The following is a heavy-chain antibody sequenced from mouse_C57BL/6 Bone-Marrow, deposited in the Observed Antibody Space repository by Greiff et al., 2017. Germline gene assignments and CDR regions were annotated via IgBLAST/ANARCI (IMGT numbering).Heavy chain of an antibody. J-gene: IGHJ2*01. D-gene: IGHD1-1*01. CDR3: ARDYYGSSLYYFDC. CDR1: GYTFTSYW. Sequence: QVQLQQPGAELVKPGASVKMSCKASGYTFTSYWITWVKQRPGQGLAWIGDIYPGSGSTKYTEKFKSKATLTVDTSSSTAYMQLSSLTSEDSAVYYCARDYYGSSLYYFDCWAQGTTLTVSS. CDR2: IYPGSGST. V-gene: IGHV1-55*01.